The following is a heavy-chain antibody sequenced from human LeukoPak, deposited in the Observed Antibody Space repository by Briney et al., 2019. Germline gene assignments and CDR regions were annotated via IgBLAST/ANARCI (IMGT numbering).Heavy chain of an antibody. CDR1: GGSISSYY. CDR2: IYYSGST. J-gene: IGHJ4*02. CDR3: ARDGKRASMITFGRGRPYYFDS. V-gene: IGHV4-59*12. Sequence: SETLSLTCTVSGGSISSYYWSWIRQPPGKGLEWIGYIYYSGSTNYNPSLKSRVTISVDTSKNQFFLKLSSVTAADTAVYYCARDGKRASMITFGRGRPYYFDSWGQGSLVTVSS. D-gene: IGHD3-16*01.